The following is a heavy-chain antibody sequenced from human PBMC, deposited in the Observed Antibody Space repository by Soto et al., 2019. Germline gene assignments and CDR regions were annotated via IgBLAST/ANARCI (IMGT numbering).Heavy chain of an antibody. Sequence: EVQLVESGGGLLQPGGSLRLSCVVSGFTFSDHYMEWVRQAPGKGLEWIGRSRNKVNSYTTMYAASVKDRFTISRDDATNSLYRQMNSLTAEGKAVYYCGRVPRGLVPSGNLVYFFPMDDWGQGTAVTVSS. CDR1: GFTFSDHY. CDR3: GRVPRGLVPSGNLVYFFPMDD. J-gene: IGHJ6*01. V-gene: IGHV3-72*01. CDR2: SRNKVNSYTT. D-gene: IGHD2-2*01.